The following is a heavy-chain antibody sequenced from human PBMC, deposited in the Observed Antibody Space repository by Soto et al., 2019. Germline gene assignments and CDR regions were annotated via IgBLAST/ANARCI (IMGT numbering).Heavy chain of an antibody. CDR1: GGSISSGGYY. Sequence: SETLSLTCTVSGGSISSGGYYWSWIRQHPGKGLEWIGYIYYSGSTYYNPSLKSRVTISVDTSKNQFSLKLSSVTAADTAVYYWASLRGYGDYELDYWGQGTLVTVSS. V-gene: IGHV4-31*03. CDR2: IYYSGST. CDR3: ASLRGYGDYELDY. D-gene: IGHD4-17*01. J-gene: IGHJ4*02.